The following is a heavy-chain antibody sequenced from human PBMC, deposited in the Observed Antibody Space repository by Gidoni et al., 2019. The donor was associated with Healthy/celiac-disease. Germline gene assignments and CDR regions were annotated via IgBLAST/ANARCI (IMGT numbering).Heavy chain of an antibody. CDR3: ARNLEGDGHTTFDYYYYGMDV. CDR1: GGTFSSYA. Sequence: QVQLVQSGAEVKKPGSSVKVSCKASGGTFSSYAISWVRQAPGQGLEWMGGIIPIFGTANYAQKFQGRVTITADESTSTAYMELSSLRSEDTAVYYCARNLEGDGHTTFDYYYYGMDVWGQGTTVTVSS. V-gene: IGHV1-69*01. J-gene: IGHJ6*02. D-gene: IGHD3-3*01. CDR2: IIPIFGTA.